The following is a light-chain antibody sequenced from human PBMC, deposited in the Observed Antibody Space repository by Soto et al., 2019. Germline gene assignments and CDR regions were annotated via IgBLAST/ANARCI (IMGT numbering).Light chain of an antibody. V-gene: IGKV1-27*01. J-gene: IGKJ4*01. CDR1: QGINNF. CDR2: AAS. Sequence: DIQMTQSPSSLSASVGDRVTITCRASQGINNFVAWYQQKPGEVPKLLIYAASTLQSGVPSRFSGSGFGTDIVLTIRSLEPEDVATYYCQKYDRVPLTFGGGTRVEIK. CDR3: QKYDRVPLT.